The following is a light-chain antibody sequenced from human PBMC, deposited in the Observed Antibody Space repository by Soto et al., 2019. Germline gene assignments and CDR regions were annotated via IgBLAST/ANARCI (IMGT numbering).Light chain of an antibody. CDR3: QQYNDWPLT. Sequence: EVVMTQSPATLSVSPGERATLSCRASQTVRSKLAWYHQKPGQAPRLLMYGASTRATGIPARFSGSGSGTEFTLTISSLQSEDFAVYYCQQYNDWPLTFGGGTKVDIK. CDR1: QTVRSK. J-gene: IGKJ4*01. V-gene: IGKV3-15*01. CDR2: GAS.